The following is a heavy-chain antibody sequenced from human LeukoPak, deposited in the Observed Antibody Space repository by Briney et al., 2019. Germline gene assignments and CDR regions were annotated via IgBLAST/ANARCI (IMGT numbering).Heavy chain of an antibody. CDR1: GGSFSGYY. CDR3: ARVSYDILSGYYTFFDY. D-gene: IGHD3-9*01. CDR2: IYTTGST. V-gene: IGHV4-59*10. Sequence: SSETLSLTCAVYGGSFSGYYWSWIRQPAGKGLEWIGRIYTTGSTNYNPSLKSRVTMSVDTSKNQFSLKLSSVTAADTAVYYCARVSYDILSGYYTFFDYWGQGTLVTVSS. J-gene: IGHJ4*02.